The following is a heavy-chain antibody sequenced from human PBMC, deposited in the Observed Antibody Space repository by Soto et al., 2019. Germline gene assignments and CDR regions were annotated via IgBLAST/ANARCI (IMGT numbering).Heavy chain of an antibody. Sequence: SLTCTVSGGSISSYYWSWIRQPPGKGLEWIGYIYYSGSTNYNPSLKSRVTISVDTSKNQFSLKLSSVTAADTAVYYCAREPGYCSGGSCYPDAFDIWGQGTMVTVSS. CDR2: IYYSGST. CDR1: GGSISSYY. CDR3: AREPGYCSGGSCYPDAFDI. D-gene: IGHD2-15*01. V-gene: IGHV4-59*01. J-gene: IGHJ3*02.